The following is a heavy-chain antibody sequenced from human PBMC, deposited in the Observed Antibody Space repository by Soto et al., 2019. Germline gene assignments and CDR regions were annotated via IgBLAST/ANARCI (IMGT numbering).Heavy chain of an antibody. CDR1: GFSLTSSGVA. J-gene: IGHJ6*01. Sequence: QITLKESGPTLVKPTQTLTLTCTFSGFSLTSSGVAVGWIRQPPGKALEWLSLIYWDDDKRYSPSLKSRLTITKDTSKNQVVLTMTRMGPVDTATYYCVHTRKSTATSRVFDVWGQGTTVSVSS. D-gene: IGHD4-4*01. V-gene: IGHV2-5*02. CDR3: VHTRKSTATSRVFDV. CDR2: IYWDDDK.